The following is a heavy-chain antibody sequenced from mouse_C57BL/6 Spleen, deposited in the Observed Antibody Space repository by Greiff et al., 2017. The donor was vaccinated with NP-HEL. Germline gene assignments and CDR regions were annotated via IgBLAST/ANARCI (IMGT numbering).Heavy chain of an antibody. CDR1: GFTFSDAW. CDR3: TRDYGSSYVEYYYAMDY. J-gene: IGHJ4*01. CDR2: IRNKANNHAT. Sequence: EVKVEESGGGLVQPGGSMKLSCAASGFTFSDAWMDWVRQSPEKGLEWVAEIRNKANNHATYYAESVKGRFTISRDDSKSSVYLQMNSLRAEDTGIYYCTRDYGSSYVEYYYAMDYWGQGTSVTVSS. D-gene: IGHD1-1*01. V-gene: IGHV6-6*01.